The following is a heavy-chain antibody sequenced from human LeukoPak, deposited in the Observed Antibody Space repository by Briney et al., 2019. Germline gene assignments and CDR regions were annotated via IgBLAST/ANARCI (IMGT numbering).Heavy chain of an antibody. V-gene: IGHV4-59*01. Sequence: SETLSLTCTVSGGSISSYYWSWIRQPPGKGLEWIGYIYYSGSTNYNPSLKSRVTISLDTSKNQFSLKLSSVTAADTAVYYCARDEGYSSGWYGSDLWGQGTLVTVSS. CDR3: ARDEGYSSGWYGSDL. D-gene: IGHD6-19*01. CDR2: IYYSGST. J-gene: IGHJ5*02. CDR1: GGSISSYY.